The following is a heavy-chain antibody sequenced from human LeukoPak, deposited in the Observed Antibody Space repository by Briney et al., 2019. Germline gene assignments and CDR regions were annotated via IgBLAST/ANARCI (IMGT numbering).Heavy chain of an antibody. D-gene: IGHD3-10*01. V-gene: IGHV3-30*04. CDR2: ISYDGSNK. CDR3: ARTSWFGELDYFDY. J-gene: IGHJ4*02. Sequence: GRSLRLSCAASGFTFSSYAMHWVRQAPGKGLEWVAVISYDGSNKYYADSVKGRFTISRDNSKNTLYLQMNSLRAEDTAVYYCARTSWFGELDYFDYWGQGALVTVSS. CDR1: GFTFSSYA.